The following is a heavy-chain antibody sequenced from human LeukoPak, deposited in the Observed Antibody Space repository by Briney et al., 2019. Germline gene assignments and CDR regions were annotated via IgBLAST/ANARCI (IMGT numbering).Heavy chain of an antibody. J-gene: IGHJ4*02. V-gene: IGHV4-59*08. Sequence: PSETLSLTCTVSGGSISSYYWSWIRQPPGEGLEWIGYIYYSGSTNYNPSLKSRVTISVDTSKNQISLKLSSVTAADTAVYYCAVHQWELQEEGFDYWGQGTLVTVSS. CDR2: IYYSGST. D-gene: IGHD1-26*01. CDR3: AVHQWELQEEGFDY. CDR1: GGSISSYY.